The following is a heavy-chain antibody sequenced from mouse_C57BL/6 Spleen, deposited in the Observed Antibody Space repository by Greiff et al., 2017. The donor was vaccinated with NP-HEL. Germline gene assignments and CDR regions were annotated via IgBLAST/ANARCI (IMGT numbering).Heavy chain of an antibody. CDR1: GYTFTSYW. D-gene: IGHD1-1*02. Sequence: QVQLQQPGAELVKPGASVKLSCKASGYTFTSYWMQWVKQRPGQGLEWIGEIDPSDSYTNYNQKFKGKATLTVDTSSSTAYMQLSSLTSEESAVYYCARGGGFYAMDYWGQGTSVTVSS. CDR2: IDPSDSYT. J-gene: IGHJ4*01. V-gene: IGHV1-50*01. CDR3: ARGGGFYAMDY.